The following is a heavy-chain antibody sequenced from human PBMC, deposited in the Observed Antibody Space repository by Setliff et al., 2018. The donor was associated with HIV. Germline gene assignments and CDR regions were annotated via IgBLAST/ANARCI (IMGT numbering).Heavy chain of an antibody. V-gene: IGHV4-4*07. CDR1: DSGTYY. Sequence: KASETLSLTCTVSDSGTYYWSWIRQPAGKGLEWIGRVSSRGDTNYNPSLKSRVTMSVDASKNQFSLKLTSVTASDTAVYYCARMYSGYDWSPAGARTRYLDYWGQGTLVTVSS. J-gene: IGHJ4*02. CDR3: ARMYSGYDWSPAGARTRYLDY. CDR2: VSSRGDT. D-gene: IGHD5-12*01.